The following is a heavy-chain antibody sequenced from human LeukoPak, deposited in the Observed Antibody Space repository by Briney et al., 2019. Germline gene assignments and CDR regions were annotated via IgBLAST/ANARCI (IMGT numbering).Heavy chain of an antibody. D-gene: IGHD5-24*01. CDR1: GGSISSYY. CDR3: ARDHSTGWLQFRELDY. Sequence: SETVSLTCTVSGGSISSYYWSWIRQPPGKGLEWIGYIYYSGSTNYNPSLKSRVTISVDTSKNQFSLKLSSVTAADTAVYYCARDHSTGWLQFRELDYWGQGTLVTVSS. J-gene: IGHJ4*02. CDR2: IYYSGST. V-gene: IGHV4-59*01.